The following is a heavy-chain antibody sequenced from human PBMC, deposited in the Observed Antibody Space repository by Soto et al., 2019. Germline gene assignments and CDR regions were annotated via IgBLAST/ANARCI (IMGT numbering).Heavy chain of an antibody. CDR1: GFTFISYW. J-gene: IGHJ2*01. V-gene: IGHV3-74*01. D-gene: IGHD1-26*01. Sequence: EVQLVESGGGLVQPGGSLRLSYAASGFTFISYWMHWVRQAPGKGLVWVSRINSDGSSTSYADSVKGRFTISRDNAKNTLYLQMNSLRAEDTAVYYCARGGSLNWYFDLWGRGTLVTVSS. CDR3: ARGGSLNWYFDL. CDR2: INSDGSST.